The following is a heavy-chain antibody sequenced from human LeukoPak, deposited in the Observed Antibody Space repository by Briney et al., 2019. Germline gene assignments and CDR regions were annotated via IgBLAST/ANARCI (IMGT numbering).Heavy chain of an antibody. CDR1: GFTFGDYA. D-gene: IGHD5-24*01. CDR2: IAGKTHTGTT. Sequence: GGSLRLSCTAAGFTFGDYAISWFRQAPGKGLQWVGFIAGKTHTGTTEYATSVKGRFSISRDDSKSVAYLEMNSLNTEDTAVYYCSRDSYGYQPEFGFAVWGPGTTVTVS. V-gene: IGHV3-49*03. CDR3: SRDSYGYQPEFGFAV. J-gene: IGHJ6*02.